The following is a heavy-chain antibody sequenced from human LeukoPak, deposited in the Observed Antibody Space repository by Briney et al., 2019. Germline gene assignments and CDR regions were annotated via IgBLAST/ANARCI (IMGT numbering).Heavy chain of an antibody. CDR2: VNVKGGT. CDR3: AREGGSYRPLDY. V-gene: IGHV4-4*02. J-gene: IGHJ4*02. CDR1: GXSITQTNY. Sequence: SETLSLTCAVSGXSITQTNYWTWARQHPGKGLEWIGEVNVKGGTKYNQSLLRRVAISGDTSENHVSLQMTSVTAADTAVYYCAREGGSYRPLDYSGQGTLVTVSS. D-gene: IGHD3-16*02.